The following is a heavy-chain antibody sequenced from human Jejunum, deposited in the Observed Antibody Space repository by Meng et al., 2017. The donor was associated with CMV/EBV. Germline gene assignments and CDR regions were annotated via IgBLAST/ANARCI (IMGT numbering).Heavy chain of an antibody. J-gene: IGHJ4*02. CDR1: GGSISSGDYD. V-gene: IGHV4-30-4*01. CDR2: IYYSGST. Sequence: VSGGSISSGDYDWSWIRQPPGKGLGWIGYIYYSGSTSYNPSLESRVTISIDTSKNQFSLNLSSVTAADTAVYYCARGEWLLFHYFDYWGQGTLVTVSS. D-gene: IGHD3-3*01. CDR3: ARGEWLLFHYFDY.